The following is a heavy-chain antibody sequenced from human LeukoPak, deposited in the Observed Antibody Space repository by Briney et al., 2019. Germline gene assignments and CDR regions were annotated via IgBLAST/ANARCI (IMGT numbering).Heavy chain of an antibody. Sequence: GASVKVSCKASGYTFTGYYMHWVRQAPGQGLEWMGCINPSSGGTNYTQKFQGRVTMTRDTSISTAYMELSRLRSDDTAVYYCASGARMYYYVSSGYIDYWGQGTLVTVSS. CDR1: GYTFTGYY. CDR3: ASGARMYYYVSSGYIDY. D-gene: IGHD3-22*01. V-gene: IGHV1-2*02. CDR2: INPSSGGT. J-gene: IGHJ4*02.